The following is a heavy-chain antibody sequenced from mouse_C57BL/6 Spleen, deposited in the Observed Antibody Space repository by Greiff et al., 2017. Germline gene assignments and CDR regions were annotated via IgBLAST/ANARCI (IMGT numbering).Heavy chain of an antibody. CDR3: ARAYGSSYVGPFDY. Sequence: VQLQQSGPELVKPGASVKISCKASGYSFTDYNMNWVKQSNGKSLEWIGVINPNYGTTSYNQKFKGKATLTVDQSSSTAYMQLNSLTSEESAVYYGARAYGSSYVGPFDYWGQGTTLTVSS. D-gene: IGHD1-1*01. CDR1: GYSFTDYN. CDR2: INPNYGTT. V-gene: IGHV1-39*01. J-gene: IGHJ2*01.